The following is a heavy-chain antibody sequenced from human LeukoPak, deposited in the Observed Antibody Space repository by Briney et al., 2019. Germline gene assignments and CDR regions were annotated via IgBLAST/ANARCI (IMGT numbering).Heavy chain of an antibody. CDR1: GFTFSSYE. CDR2: ISSSGSTI. D-gene: IGHD1-1*01. Sequence: GGSLRRSCAASGFTFSSYEMNWVRQAPGKGLEWVSYISSSGSTIYYADSVKGRFTISRDNAKNSLYLQMNSLRAEDTAVYYCARATGTTGYFDYWGQGTLVTVSS. V-gene: IGHV3-48*03. J-gene: IGHJ4*02. CDR3: ARATGTTGYFDY.